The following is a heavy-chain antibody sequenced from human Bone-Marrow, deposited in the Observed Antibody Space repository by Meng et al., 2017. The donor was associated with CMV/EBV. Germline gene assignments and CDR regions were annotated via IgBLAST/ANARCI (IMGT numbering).Heavy chain of an antibody. D-gene: IGHD2-8*01. CDR3: ARGNGVRGNWFDL. V-gene: IGHV1-2*02. CDR2: INPNSGGT. J-gene: IGHJ5*02. Sequence: ASVKVSCKASGYTFTGYYMHWVRQAPGQGLEWMGWINPNSGGTNYAQKFQGRVTMTRDTSISTAYMELSRLRSDDTAVYYCARGNGVRGNWFDLWGQGTLVTVSS. CDR1: GYTFTGYY.